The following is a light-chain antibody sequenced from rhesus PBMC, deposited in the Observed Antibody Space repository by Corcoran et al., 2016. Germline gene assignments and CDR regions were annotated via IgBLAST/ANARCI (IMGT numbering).Light chain of an antibody. V-gene: IGKV3-24*04. CDR3: QQTSNVWT. CDR2: GAS. Sequence: ETVVTQSPATLSLSPGERATLSCRASQSIDTYLAWYQQTPGPAPRHLIYGASRSAPGIPDRFSGGGSGTDVTLTISRLEPEDVGVYYCQQTSNVWTFGQGTKVEIK. J-gene: IGKJ1*01. CDR1: QSIDTY.